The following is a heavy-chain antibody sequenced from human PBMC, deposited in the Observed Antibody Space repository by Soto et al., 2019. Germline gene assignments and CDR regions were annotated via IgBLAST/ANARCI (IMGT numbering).Heavy chain of an antibody. D-gene: IGHD6-13*01. CDR1: GFTVSSNY. CDR3: ARDDSSSLYYFDY. V-gene: IGHV3-66*01. CDR2: IYSGGST. J-gene: IGHJ4*02. Sequence: EVQLVESGGGLVQPGGSLRLSCAASGFTVSSNYMSWVRQAPGKGLEWVSVIYSGGSTYYADSVKGRFTISRDNSKNTLYLQMNSLSAEDTAVYYCARDDSSSLYYFDYWGQGTLVTVSS.